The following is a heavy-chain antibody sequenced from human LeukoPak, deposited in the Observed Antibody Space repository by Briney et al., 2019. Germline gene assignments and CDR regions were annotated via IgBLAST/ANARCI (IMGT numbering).Heavy chain of an antibody. Sequence: PSETLSLTCTVSGGSISSSSYYWGWIRQPPGKGLEWIGSIYYSGSTYYNPSLKSRATISVDMSEKHFFLDLSSLTAADTAVYYCARAVHYSGTSYQYTGGYYYFDFWGQGTLVTVSS. V-gene: IGHV4-39*07. D-gene: IGHD3-10*01. CDR2: IYYSGST. CDR1: GGSISSSSYY. J-gene: IGHJ4*02. CDR3: ARAVHYSGTSYQYTGGYYYFDF.